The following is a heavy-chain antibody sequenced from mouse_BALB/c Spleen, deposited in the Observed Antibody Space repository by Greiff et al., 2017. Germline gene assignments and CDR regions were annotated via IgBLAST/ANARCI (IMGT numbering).Heavy chain of an antibody. V-gene: IGHV7-3*02. CDR3: ARDYYGLDY. CDR2: IRNKANGYTT. Sequence: DVQLVESGGGLVQPGGSLRLSCATSGFTFTDYYMSWVRQPPGKALEWLGFIRNKANGYTTEYSASVKGRFTISRDNSQSILYLQMNTLRAEDSATYYCARDYYGLDYWGQGTTLTVSS. J-gene: IGHJ2*01. CDR1: GFTFTDYY. D-gene: IGHD1-1*01.